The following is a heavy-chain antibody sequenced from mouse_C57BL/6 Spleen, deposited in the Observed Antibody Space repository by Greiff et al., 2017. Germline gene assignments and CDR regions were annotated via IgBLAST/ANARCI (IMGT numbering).Heavy chain of an antibody. Sequence: VQLQQPGAELVKPGASVKMSCKASGYTFTSYWITWVKQRPGQGLEWIGDIYPGSGSTYYNAKFKSKATLTVDTSSSTAYMKLSSLTSKDSAVYYCARSRSYSNYDYWGQGTTLTVSS. CDR2: IYPGSGST. V-gene: IGHV1-55*01. CDR3: ARSRSYSNYDY. D-gene: IGHD2-5*01. CDR1: GYTFTSYW. J-gene: IGHJ2*01.